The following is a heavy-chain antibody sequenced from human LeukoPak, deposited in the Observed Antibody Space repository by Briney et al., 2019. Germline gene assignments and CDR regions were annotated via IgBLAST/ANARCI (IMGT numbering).Heavy chain of an antibody. CDR3: AREAKGYGSGWYGNGGYPYYYMDV. Sequence: PGGSLRLSCAASGFTFSSYAMSWVRQAPGKGLEWVSYISNSGSTIYYADSVKGRFTISRDNAKNSLYLQMSSLRAEDTAVYYCAREAKGYGSGWYGNGGYPYYYMDVWGQGTTVTVSS. D-gene: IGHD6-19*01. CDR2: ISNSGSTI. J-gene: IGHJ6*03. CDR1: GFTFSSYA. V-gene: IGHV3-48*03.